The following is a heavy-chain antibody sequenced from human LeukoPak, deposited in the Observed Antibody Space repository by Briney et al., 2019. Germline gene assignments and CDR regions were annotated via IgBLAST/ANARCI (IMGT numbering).Heavy chain of an antibody. CDR1: GFTFNDYA. V-gene: IGHV3-43D*03. CDR3: VKGPGAAVGKRYIQH. D-gene: IGHD6-13*01. J-gene: IGHJ1*01. CDR2: ISWDSGNT. Sequence: PGGFLRLSCAASGFTFNDYAMHWVRQAPGKGLEWVSLISWDSGNTYYADSVKGRFTISRDNSKNSLSLQMNSLRAEDTALYYCVKGPGAAVGKRYIQHWGQGTLVTVSS.